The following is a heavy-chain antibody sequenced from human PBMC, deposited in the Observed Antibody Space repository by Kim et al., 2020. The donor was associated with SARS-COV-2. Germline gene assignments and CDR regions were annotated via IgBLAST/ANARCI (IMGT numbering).Heavy chain of an antibody. D-gene: IGHD3-3*01. CDR3: TTEASYHWPRSGYFSP. CDR2: INSKSDGGTT. Sequence: GGSLRLSCAVSGFTFNSAWMSWVRQAPGKGLEWVGRINSKSDGGTTDYAAPVRGRFAISRDASENTLYLQMNSLKTEDTAVYYCTTEASYHWPRSGYFSPWGQGTLVTASS. J-gene: IGHJ5*02. CDR1: GFTFNSAW. V-gene: IGHV3-15*01.